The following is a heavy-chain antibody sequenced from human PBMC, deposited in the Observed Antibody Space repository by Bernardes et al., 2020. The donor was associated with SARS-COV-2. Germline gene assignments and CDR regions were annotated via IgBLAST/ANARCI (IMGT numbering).Heavy chain of an antibody. CDR1: VFSLSPSGVG. CDR2: IYWDDDK. V-gene: IGHV2-5*02. Sequence: SGRTPLKATQTLTLTCPFSVFSLSPSGVGVGWIRQPPGKALEWLALIYWDDDKRYSPSLKSRLAITKDTSKNQVVLTMTNMDPVDTATYYCAHRTAAAGFDYWGQGTLVTVSS. D-gene: IGHD6-13*01. J-gene: IGHJ4*02. CDR3: AHRTAAAGFDY.